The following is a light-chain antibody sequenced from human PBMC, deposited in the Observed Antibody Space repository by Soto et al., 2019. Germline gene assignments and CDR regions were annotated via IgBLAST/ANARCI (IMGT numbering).Light chain of an antibody. V-gene: IGKV3-11*01. J-gene: IGKJ1*01. CDR1: QSVSSY. CDR3: QQRSNWPAWT. Sequence: EIVLTQSPATLSLSPGERATLSCRASQSVSSYLAWYQQKPGQAPRLLIYDASNRATGIPARFSGSGSGTDFTLTISSLEPEDFALHYCQQRSNWPAWTFGQGTKVEVK. CDR2: DAS.